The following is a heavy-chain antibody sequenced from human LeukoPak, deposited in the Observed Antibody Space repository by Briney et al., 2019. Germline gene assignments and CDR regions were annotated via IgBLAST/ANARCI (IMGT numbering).Heavy chain of an antibody. Sequence: KTSETLSLTCTVSGGSISSSSYYWGWIRQPPGKGLEWIGSIYYSGSTYYNPSLKSRVTISVDTSKNQFSLKLSSVTAADTAVYYCARDGYTNYYYGMDVWGQGTTVTVSS. V-gene: IGHV4-39*07. CDR3: ARDGYTNYYYGMDV. D-gene: IGHD5-24*01. CDR1: GGSISSSSYY. J-gene: IGHJ6*02. CDR2: IYYSGST.